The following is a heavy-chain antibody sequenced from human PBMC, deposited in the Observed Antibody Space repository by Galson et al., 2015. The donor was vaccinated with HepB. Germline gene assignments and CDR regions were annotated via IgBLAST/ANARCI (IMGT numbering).Heavy chain of an antibody. Sequence: SVKVSCKASGYAFTSYGISWVRQAPGQGLEWMGWISAYNGNTNYAQKLQGRVTMTTDTSTSTAYMELRSLRSDDTAVYYCARDLHPSWMRAYCGGDCYSGLPDYWGQGTLVTVSS. CDR3: ARDLHPSWMRAYCGGDCYSGLPDY. D-gene: IGHD2-21*01. CDR2: ISAYNGNT. J-gene: IGHJ4*02. CDR1: GYAFTSYG. V-gene: IGHV1-18*01.